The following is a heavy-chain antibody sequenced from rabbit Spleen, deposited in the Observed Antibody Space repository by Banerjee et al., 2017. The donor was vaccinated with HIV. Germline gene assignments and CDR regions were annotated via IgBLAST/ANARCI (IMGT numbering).Heavy chain of an antibody. Sequence: QSLEESGGDLVKPGASLTLTCTASGVSFSSNSYVCWVRQAPGKGLEWIACIDTGSSGFTYFATWAKGRFTCSKTSSTTVTLQMTSLTAADTATYFCARDLVAAIGWNFNLWGPGTLVTVS. CDR2: IDTGSSGFT. CDR1: GVSFSSNSY. CDR3: ARDLVAAIGWNFNL. J-gene: IGHJ4*01. V-gene: IGHV1S40*01. D-gene: IGHD5-1*01.